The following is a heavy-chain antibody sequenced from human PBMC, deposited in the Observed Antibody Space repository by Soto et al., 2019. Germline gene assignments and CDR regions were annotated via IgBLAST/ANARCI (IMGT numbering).Heavy chain of an antibody. J-gene: IGHJ6*02. CDR2: INPSGGST. CDR1: GYTFTSYY. V-gene: IGHV1-46*01. Sequence: ASVKVSCKASGYTFTSYYMHWVRQAPGQGLEWMGIINPSGGSTSYAQKFQGRVTMTRDTSTSTVYMELSSLRSEDTAVYYCAREAAADYYYYYYGMDVWGQGXTVTVYS. D-gene: IGHD6-13*01. CDR3: AREAAADYYYYYYGMDV.